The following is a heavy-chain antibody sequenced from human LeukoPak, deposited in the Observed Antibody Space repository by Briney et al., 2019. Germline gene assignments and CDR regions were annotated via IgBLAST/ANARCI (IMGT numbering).Heavy chain of an antibody. CDR3: ARDHQIRGSYPRYYYMDV. J-gene: IGHJ6*03. V-gene: IGHV4-39*07. CDR2: IYYSGSA. D-gene: IGHD1-26*01. Sequence: SETLSLTCTVSGGSISSSSYYWGWIRQPPGKGLEWIGSIYYSGSAYYNPSLKSRVTISVDTSKNQFSLKLSSVTAADTAVYYCARDHQIRGSYPRYYYMDVWGKGTTVTVSS. CDR1: GGSISSSSYY.